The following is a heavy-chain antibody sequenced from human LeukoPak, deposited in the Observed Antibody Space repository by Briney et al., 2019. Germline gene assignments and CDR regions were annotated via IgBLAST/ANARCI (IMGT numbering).Heavy chain of an antibody. J-gene: IGHJ4*02. D-gene: IGHD3/OR15-3a*01. V-gene: IGHV4-34*01. Sequence: SETLSLTCAVYGGSFSGYYWSWIRQPPGKGLGWIGEINHSGSTNYNPSLKSRVTISVDTSKNQFSLKLSSVTAADTAVYYCARGSGWLLYPQVRLFDYWGQGTLVTVSS. CDR1: GGSFSGYY. CDR2: INHSGST. CDR3: ARGSGWLLYPQVRLFDY.